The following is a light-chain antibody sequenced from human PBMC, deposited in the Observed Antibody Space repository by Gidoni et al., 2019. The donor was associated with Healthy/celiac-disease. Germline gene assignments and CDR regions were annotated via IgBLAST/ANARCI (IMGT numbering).Light chain of an antibody. Sequence: DLVMTPSPDPLAVSLGKRATINCKSSQSVLYSSKNKNYLDWYQQKPGQPPKLLIYWASTRESGVPDRFSGSGSGTDFTLTISSLQAEDVAVYYCQQYYSTPITFGQXTRLEIK. CDR1: QSVLYSSKNKNY. J-gene: IGKJ5*01. V-gene: IGKV4-1*01. CDR2: WAS. CDR3: QQYYSTPIT.